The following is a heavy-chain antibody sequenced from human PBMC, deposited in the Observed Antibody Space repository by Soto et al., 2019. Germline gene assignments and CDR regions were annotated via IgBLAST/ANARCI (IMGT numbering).Heavy chain of an antibody. D-gene: IGHD6-13*01. Sequence: QVQLVQSGAEVKKPGASVKVSCKASGYTFTSYDINWVRQATGQGLEWMGWMNPTSGNTGYAQKFQGRVTMTRNTSRSTAYMDLSSLRSADSAVYYCARNSSSWYEGWFDSWGQGTLVTVSS. CDR1: GYTFTSYD. V-gene: IGHV1-8*01. J-gene: IGHJ5*01. CDR3: ARNSSSWYEGWFDS. CDR2: MNPTSGNT.